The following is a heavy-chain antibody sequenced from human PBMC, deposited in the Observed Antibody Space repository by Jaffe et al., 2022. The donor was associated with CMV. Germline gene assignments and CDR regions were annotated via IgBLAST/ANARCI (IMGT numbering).Heavy chain of an antibody. J-gene: IGHJ6*03. CDR2: IYYSGST. V-gene: IGHV4-59*01. CDR1: GGSISSYY. D-gene: IGHD6-6*01. Sequence: QVQLQESGPGLVKPSETLSLTCTVSGGSISSYYWSWIRQPPGKGLEWIGYIYYSGSTNYNPSLKSRVTISVDTSKNQFSLKLSSVTAADTAVYYCARRYSSSPYYYYYMDVWGKGTTVTVSS. CDR3: ARRYSSSPYYYYYMDV.